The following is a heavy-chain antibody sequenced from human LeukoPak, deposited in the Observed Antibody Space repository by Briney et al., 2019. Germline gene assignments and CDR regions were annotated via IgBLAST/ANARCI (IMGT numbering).Heavy chain of an antibody. CDR2: ISAYNGNT. Sequence: GASVKVSCKASGYTFTSYGISWVRQAPGQGLEWMGWISAYNGNTNYAQKLQGRVTMTTDTSTSTAYMELRSLRAEDTAVYYCARVRTDYYYGMDVWGQGTTVTVSS. J-gene: IGHJ6*02. D-gene: IGHD1-1*01. CDR1: GYTFTSYG. V-gene: IGHV1-18*01. CDR3: ARVRTDYYYGMDV.